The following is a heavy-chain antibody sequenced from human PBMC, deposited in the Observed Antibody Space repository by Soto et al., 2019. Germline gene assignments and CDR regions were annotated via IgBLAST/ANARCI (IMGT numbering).Heavy chain of an antibody. CDR3: ARGGTSPFWNY. CDR1: GGSSSGHY. CDR2: INDSGAT. D-gene: IGHD3-3*01. J-gene: IGHJ4*02. Sequence: QVHLQQWGAGLSKPSETLSLTCAVYGGSSSGHYWSWIRQPPGKGLEWIGEINDSGATNYNPSLKCRVIVSVDTSANRLSRKLTSVTAADTAVYYWARGGTSPFWNYWGQGTLVTVSS. V-gene: IGHV4-34*01.